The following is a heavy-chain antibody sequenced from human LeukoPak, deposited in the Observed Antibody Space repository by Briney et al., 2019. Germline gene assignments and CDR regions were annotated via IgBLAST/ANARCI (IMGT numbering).Heavy chain of an antibody. CDR1: GGSISSSSW. D-gene: IGHD6-19*01. V-gene: IGHV4-4*02. Sequence: SETLSLTCAVSGGSISSSSWWSWVGQPPGKGLEWVGEMHHSESSNYNPSLKSRVTISLFKSKNQFSLRLNSVTAADTAVYYCARGELGSGRALDYWGQGTLVTVSS. CDR3: ARGELGSGRALDY. J-gene: IGHJ4*02. CDR2: MHHSESS.